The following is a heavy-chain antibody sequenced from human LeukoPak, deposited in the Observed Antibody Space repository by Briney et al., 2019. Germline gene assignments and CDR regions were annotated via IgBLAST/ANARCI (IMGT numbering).Heavy chain of an antibody. D-gene: IGHD3-22*01. J-gene: IGHJ4*02. Sequence: PGGSLRLSCAASGFTFSGSAMHWVRQASGKGLEWVGRIRSKANSYATAYAASVKGRFTISRDDSKNTAYLQINSLKTEDTAVYYCTRTNYYDSSGSDYWGKRTLVTVSS. CDR3: TRTNYYDSSGSDY. CDR2: IRSKANSYAT. V-gene: IGHV3-73*01. CDR1: GFTFSGSA.